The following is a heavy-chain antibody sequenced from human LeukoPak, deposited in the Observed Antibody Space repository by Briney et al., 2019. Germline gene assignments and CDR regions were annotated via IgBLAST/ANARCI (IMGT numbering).Heavy chain of an antibody. Sequence: SETLSLTCTVSGGSISSYYWNWIRQPAGKGLEWIGRIYTSGSTNYNPSLKSRVTISVDTSKNQFSLKLSSVTAADTAVYYCARDSGAVEATGVGFDYWGQGTLVTVSS. D-gene: IGHD1-26*01. V-gene: IGHV4-4*07. CDR1: GGSISSYY. CDR3: ARDSGAVEATGVGFDY. CDR2: IYTSGST. J-gene: IGHJ4*02.